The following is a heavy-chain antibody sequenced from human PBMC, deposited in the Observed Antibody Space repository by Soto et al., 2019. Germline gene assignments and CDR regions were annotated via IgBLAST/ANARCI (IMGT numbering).Heavy chain of an antibody. J-gene: IGHJ4*02. CDR1: GFIFSSYS. V-gene: IGHV3-21*01. CDR2: ISTSSSYK. D-gene: IGHD2-2*01. CDR3: ARDSGECSSTSCYVPFDS. Sequence: PGGSLRLSCAASGFIFSSYSMNWVRQAPGKGLEWVSSISTSSSYKYYADSVKGRFTISRDNAKNSLYLQMNSLRAEDTAVYYCARDSGECSSTSCYVPFDSWGQGT.